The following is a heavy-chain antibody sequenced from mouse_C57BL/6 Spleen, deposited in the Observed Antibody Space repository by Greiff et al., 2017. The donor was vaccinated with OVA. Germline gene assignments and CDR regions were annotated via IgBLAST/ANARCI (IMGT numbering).Heavy chain of an antibody. J-gene: IGHJ4*01. CDR1: GYTFTDYY. CDR3: ARFITTVVATDYYAMDY. CDR2: IYPGSGNT. V-gene: IGHV1-76*01. D-gene: IGHD1-1*01. Sequence: VQLQQSGAELVRPGASVKLSCKASGYTFTDYYINWVKQRPGQGLEWIARIYPGSGNTYYNEKFKGKATLTAEKSSSTAYMQLSSLTSEDSAVYFCARFITTVVATDYYAMDYWGQGTSVTVSS.